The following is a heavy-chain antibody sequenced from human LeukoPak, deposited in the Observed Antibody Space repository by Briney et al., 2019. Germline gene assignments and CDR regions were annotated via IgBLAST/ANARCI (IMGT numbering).Heavy chain of an antibody. J-gene: IGHJ4*02. V-gene: IGHV3-23*01. CDR2: ISGSGGST. Sequence: SGGSLRLSCAASGFTFSSYWMSWVRQAPGKGLEWVSAISGSGGSTYYADSVKGRFTISRDNSKNTLYLQMNSLRAEDTAVYYCAKPQVVPAAFFDYWGQGTLVTVSS. D-gene: IGHD2-2*01. CDR1: GFTFSSYW. CDR3: AKPQVVPAAFFDY.